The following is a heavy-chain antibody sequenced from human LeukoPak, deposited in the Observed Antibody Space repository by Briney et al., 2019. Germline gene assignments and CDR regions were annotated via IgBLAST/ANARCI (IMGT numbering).Heavy chain of an antibody. Sequence: SVKVSCKASGGTFSSYAISWVRQAPGQGLEWMGGIIPIFGTANYAQKFQGRVTITADKSTSTAYMELNSLRAEDTAVYYCAKDTVKVTTISRVPHYTDVWGKGTTVTISS. CDR2: IIPIFGTA. D-gene: IGHD5-12*01. CDR1: GGTFSSYA. V-gene: IGHV1-69*06. CDR3: AKDTVKVTTISRVPHYTDV. J-gene: IGHJ6*03.